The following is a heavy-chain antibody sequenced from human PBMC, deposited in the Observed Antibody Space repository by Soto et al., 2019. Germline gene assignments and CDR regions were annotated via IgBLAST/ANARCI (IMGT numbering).Heavy chain of an antibody. CDR1: GFTFSSYG. CDR2: ISYDGSNK. V-gene: IGHV3-30*18. CDR3: AKGGRFLDYYYGMDV. D-gene: IGHD3-3*01. Sequence: PGGSLRLSCAASGFTFSSYGMHWVRQAPGKGLEWVAVISYDGSNKYYADSVKGRFTISRDNSKNTLYLQMNSLRAEDTAVYYCAKGGRFLDYYYGMDVWGQGTTVTVSS. J-gene: IGHJ6*02.